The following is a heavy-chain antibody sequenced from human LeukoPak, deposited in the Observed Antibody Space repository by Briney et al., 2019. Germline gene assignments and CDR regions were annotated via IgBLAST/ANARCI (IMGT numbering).Heavy chain of an antibody. Sequence: PGGSLRLSCAASGFTFNSYGMHWVRQAPGKGLEWVAFIQYDGSNKYYVDSVKGRFTISRDNSENTLYLQMNSLRSEETAVYYCTKRKVVAGMSDFDYWGQGALVTVSS. CDR2: IQYDGSNK. CDR3: TKRKVVAGMSDFDY. J-gene: IGHJ4*02. V-gene: IGHV3-30*02. CDR1: GFTFNSYG. D-gene: IGHD6-19*01.